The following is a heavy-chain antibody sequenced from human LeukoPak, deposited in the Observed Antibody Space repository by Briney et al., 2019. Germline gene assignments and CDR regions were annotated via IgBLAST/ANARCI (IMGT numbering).Heavy chain of an antibody. CDR2: IYYSGST. D-gene: IGHD3-10*01. V-gene: IGHV4-30-4*01. Sequence: TSSLTWTVSGGSISSGDHYWRWIRQTPGKGLEWIGYIYYSGSTYYNPSLKSRVTISVDTSKNQFSLKLSSVTAADTAVYYCATRLLLWFGELGWFDPWGQGTLVTVSS. J-gene: IGHJ5*02. CDR3: ATRLLLWFGELGWFDP. CDR1: GGSISSGDHY.